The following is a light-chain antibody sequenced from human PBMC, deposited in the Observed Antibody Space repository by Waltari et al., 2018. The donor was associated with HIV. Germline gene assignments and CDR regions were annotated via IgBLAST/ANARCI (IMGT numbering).Light chain of an antibody. CDR1: ALPKKY. CDR2: KDI. CDR3: QSTDYDGTWV. Sequence: SYDLTQTPSVSVSPGQTARINCSRGALPKKYSSWYRHKAGQAPMLLIFKDIERPSGIPERIAGSGSGTGVTLTISDVQAEDEGDYFCQSTDYDGTWVFGGGTKLTVL. V-gene: IGLV3-25*03. J-gene: IGLJ3*02.